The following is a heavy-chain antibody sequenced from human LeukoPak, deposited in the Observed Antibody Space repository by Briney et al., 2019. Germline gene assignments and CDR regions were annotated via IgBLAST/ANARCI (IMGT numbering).Heavy chain of an antibody. CDR3: ARETYYYDSSGYNV. Sequence: PGGSLRLSCAASGFTVSSNYMSWLRQAPGKGLEWVSVIYSGGSTYYADSVKGRFTISRDNSKNTLYLQMNSLRAEDTAVYYCARETYYYDSSGYNVWGQGTLVTVSS. CDR2: IYSGGST. V-gene: IGHV3-53*01. D-gene: IGHD3-22*01. CDR1: GFTVSSNY. J-gene: IGHJ4*02.